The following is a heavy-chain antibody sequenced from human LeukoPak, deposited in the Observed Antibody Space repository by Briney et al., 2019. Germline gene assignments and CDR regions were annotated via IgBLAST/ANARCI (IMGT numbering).Heavy chain of an antibody. CDR2: IKQDGEEN. D-gene: IGHD2-2*01. CDR3: AKDHPVWLPAGVGFDP. Sequence: GGSLRLSCAASGFTFSRFWMSWVRQAPGKGLEWVANIKQDGEENFYVDSVKGRFTISRDNSKNTLYLQMNSLRAEDTAVYYCAKDHPVWLPAGVGFDPWGQGTLVTVSS. CDR1: GFTFSRFW. V-gene: IGHV3-7*03. J-gene: IGHJ5*02.